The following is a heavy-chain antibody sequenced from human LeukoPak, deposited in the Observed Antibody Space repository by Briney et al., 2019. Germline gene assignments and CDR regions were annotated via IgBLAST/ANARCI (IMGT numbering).Heavy chain of an antibody. CDR2: IIPIFGTA. CDR1: GGTFSSYA. D-gene: IGHD3-10*01. J-gene: IGHJ5*02. Sequence: GASVKVSCKASGGTFSSYAISWVRQAPGQGLEWMGGIIPIFGTANYAQKFQGRVTITADESTSTAYMELSSLRSEDTAVYYCARAGSDGTMVRGVGWFDPWGQGTLVTVSS. CDR3: ARAGSDGTMVRGVGWFDP. V-gene: IGHV1-69*13.